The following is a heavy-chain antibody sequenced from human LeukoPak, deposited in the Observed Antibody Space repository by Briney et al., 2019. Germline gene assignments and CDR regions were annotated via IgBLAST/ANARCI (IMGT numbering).Heavy chain of an antibody. D-gene: IGHD3-10*01. CDR3: AREIWSGPPPGVDY. CDR1: GFTFSSYS. Sequence: GGSLRLSCAASGFTFSSYSMNWVRQAPGKGLEWVSSISSSGSSIYYVDSVKGRFTISRDNAKNSLYLQMNSLRAEDTAVYYCAREIWSGPPPGVDYWGQGTLVTVSS. CDR2: ISSSGSSI. J-gene: IGHJ4*02. V-gene: IGHV3-21*01.